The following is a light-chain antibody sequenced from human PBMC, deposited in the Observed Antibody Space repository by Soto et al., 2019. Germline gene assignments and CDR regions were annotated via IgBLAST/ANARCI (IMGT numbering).Light chain of an antibody. CDR1: QGISGW. V-gene: IGKV1-5*03. J-gene: IGKJ5*01. Sequence: DVQTTQSPSTLSASVGDRVTITCRASQGISGWLAWYQQKPGRAPKLLIHTASTLESGVPSRFSGSASGTEFTLTISSLQPDDFATYYCQQYGDYSPITFGQGTRLEI. CDR3: QQYGDYSPIT. CDR2: TAS.